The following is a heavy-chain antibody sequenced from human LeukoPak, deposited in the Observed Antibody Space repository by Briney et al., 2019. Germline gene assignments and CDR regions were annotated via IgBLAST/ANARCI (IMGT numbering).Heavy chain of an antibody. CDR1: GGSISSYY. D-gene: IGHD2-2*01. V-gene: IGHV4-59*01. CDR3: ANARIGLNY. J-gene: IGHJ4*02. Sequence: ETLSLTCTVSGGSISSYYWSWIRQPPGKGLEWIGYIYYSGSTNYNPSLKSRVTISVDTSKNQFSLKLSSVTAADTAAYYCANARIGLNYWGQGTLVTVSS. CDR2: IYYSGST.